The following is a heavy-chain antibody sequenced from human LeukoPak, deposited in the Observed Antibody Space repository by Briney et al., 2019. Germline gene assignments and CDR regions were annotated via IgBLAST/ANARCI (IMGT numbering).Heavy chain of an antibody. J-gene: IGHJ4*02. V-gene: IGHV3-20*04. Sequence: GGSLRLSCAASGFTFDDYGMSWVRQAPGKGLEWVSGINWNGGSTGYADSVKGRFTISRDNAKNSLYLQMNSLRAEDTALYYCAKDMGYSSSWYYFDYWGQGTLVTVSS. D-gene: IGHD6-13*01. CDR2: INWNGGST. CDR3: AKDMGYSSSWYYFDY. CDR1: GFTFDDYG.